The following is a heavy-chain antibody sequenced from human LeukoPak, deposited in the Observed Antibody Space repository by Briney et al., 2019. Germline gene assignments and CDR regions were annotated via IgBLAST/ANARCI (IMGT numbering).Heavy chain of an antibody. Sequence: PSETLSLTCTVSGGSISSYYWSWIRQPPGKGLEWIGYIYYSGSTYYNPSLKSRVTISVDTSKNQFSLKLSSVTAADTAVYYCARESLRVGAFDIWGQGTMVTVSS. CDR2: IYYSGST. D-gene: IGHD1-26*01. CDR3: ARESLRVGAFDI. CDR1: GGSISSYY. J-gene: IGHJ3*02. V-gene: IGHV4-59*12.